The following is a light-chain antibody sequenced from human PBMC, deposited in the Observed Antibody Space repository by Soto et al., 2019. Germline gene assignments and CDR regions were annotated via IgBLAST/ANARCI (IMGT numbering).Light chain of an antibody. CDR3: QQYHRYPT. Sequence: DIHMTQAPSTPSASVGDRVTITCRASQSINAWLAWYQQKPGKAPKLLIYDVSTLASGVPSRFSGSASGTESTLTIRNLESDDFASDYCQQYHRYPTFGQGTRLEIK. V-gene: IGKV1-5*01. CDR1: QSINAW. CDR2: DVS. J-gene: IGKJ5*01.